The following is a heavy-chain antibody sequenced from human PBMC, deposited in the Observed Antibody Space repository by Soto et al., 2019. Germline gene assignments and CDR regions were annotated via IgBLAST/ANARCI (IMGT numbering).Heavy chain of an antibody. CDR3: ARIPGGSSWSTYYYYGMDV. CDR1: GFSLSTSGMC. CDR2: IDWDDDK. V-gene: IGHV2-70*01. J-gene: IGHJ6*02. D-gene: IGHD6-13*01. Sequence: SGPTLGNPTQTLTLTCTFSGFSLSTSGMCLSWIRQPPGKALEWLALIDWDDDKDYSTSLKTRLTISKDTSKNQVVLTMTNMDPVDTATYYCARIPGGSSWSTYYYYGMDVWGQGITVTVSS.